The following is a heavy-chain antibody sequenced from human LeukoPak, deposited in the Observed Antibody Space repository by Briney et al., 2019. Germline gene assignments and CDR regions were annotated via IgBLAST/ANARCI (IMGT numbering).Heavy chain of an antibody. V-gene: IGHV1-8*01. CDR3: ARGRSGLAAAGMYDY. Sequence: ASENLSCNASGYTFTSSDINWVRHAAGQRLGWMGWINPNSGRTGYAQKFQGRVTMTANTSINTAYMELSSLRFDDTAVYYCARGRSGLAAAGMYDYWGQGTLITVSS. D-gene: IGHD6-13*01. CDR1: GYTFTSSD. J-gene: IGHJ4*02. CDR2: INPNSGRT.